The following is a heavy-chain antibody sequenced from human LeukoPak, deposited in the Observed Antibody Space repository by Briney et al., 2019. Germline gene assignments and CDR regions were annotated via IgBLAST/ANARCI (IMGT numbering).Heavy chain of an antibody. CDR2: ISRDGSTK. CDR1: GFTFSNYA. CDR3: AKVGDSSGLDY. J-gene: IGHJ4*02. V-gene: IGHV3-30*18. D-gene: IGHD6-25*01. Sequence: QPGGSLRLSCAASGFTFSNYAFHWVRQAPGKGLEWVAIISRDGSTKYYADSVKGRFTISRDNSKSTLYLQMNSLRDEDTAVYHCAKVGDSSGLDYWGQGTLVTVSS.